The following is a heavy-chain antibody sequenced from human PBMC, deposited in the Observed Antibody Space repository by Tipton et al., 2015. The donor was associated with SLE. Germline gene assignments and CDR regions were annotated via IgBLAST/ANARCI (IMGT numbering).Heavy chain of an antibody. Sequence: TLSLTCTVSGGSISSGTYYWSWIRQPAGKGLEWIGRIYTSGSTNYNPSLKSRVTISLDTSKNQFSLKLSSVTAADTAVYYCAKDLGYNYFDYWGRGTLVTVSS. CDR3: AKDLGYNYFDY. CDR2: IYTSGST. CDR1: GGSISSGTYY. J-gene: IGHJ4*02. D-gene: IGHD5-24*01. V-gene: IGHV4-61*02.